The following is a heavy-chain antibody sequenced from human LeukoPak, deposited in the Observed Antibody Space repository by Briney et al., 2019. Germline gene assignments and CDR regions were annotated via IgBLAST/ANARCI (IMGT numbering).Heavy chain of an antibody. CDR3: AKDGPYSSGFDP. CDR2: ISGSGGST. Sequence: GGSLRLSCAASGFTFSSYGMSWARQAPGKGLEWVSAISGSGGSTYYADSVKGRFTISRDNSKNTLYLQMNSLRAEDTAVYYCAKDGPYSSGFDPWGQGTLVTVSS. CDR1: GFTFSSYG. J-gene: IGHJ5*02. D-gene: IGHD6-19*01. V-gene: IGHV3-23*01.